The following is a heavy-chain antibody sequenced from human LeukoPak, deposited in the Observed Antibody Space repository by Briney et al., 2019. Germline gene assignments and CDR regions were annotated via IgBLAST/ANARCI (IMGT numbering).Heavy chain of an antibody. V-gene: IGHV4-34*01. CDR2: INHSGST. Sequence: SETLSLTCAVYGGSFSGYYWSWIRQPPGKGLEWIGEINHSGSTNYNPSLKSRVTISVDTSKNQFSLKLSSVTAADTAVYYCAREYCSGGSCYSAYWGQGTLVTVSS. D-gene: IGHD2-15*01. J-gene: IGHJ4*02. CDR3: AREYCSGGSCYSAY. CDR1: GGSFSGYY.